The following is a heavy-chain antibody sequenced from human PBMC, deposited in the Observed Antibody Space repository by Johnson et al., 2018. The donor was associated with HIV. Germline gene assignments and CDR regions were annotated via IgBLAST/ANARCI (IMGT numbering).Heavy chain of an antibody. Sequence: VQLVESGGGVVQPGGSLRLSCAASEFTFNNYWMHWVRQAPGKGLEWVSRITSDGSSISYVDSVKGRFTISRDNAKNMLYLQMNNLRAEDTALYYCARDVGRWSGGICYAPEHDSFDIWGQGTMVTVSS. D-gene: IGHD2-15*01. V-gene: IGHV3-74*01. CDR2: ITSDGSSI. CDR1: EFTFNNYW. CDR3: ARDVGRWSGGICYAPEHDSFDI. J-gene: IGHJ3*02.